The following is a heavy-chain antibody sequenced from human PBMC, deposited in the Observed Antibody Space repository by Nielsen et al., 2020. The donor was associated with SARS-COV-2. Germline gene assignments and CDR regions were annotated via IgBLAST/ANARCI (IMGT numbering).Heavy chain of an antibody. CDR2: IKSKTDGGTT. CDR3: TTVSSGYYRYGMDV. V-gene: IGHV3-15*01. Sequence: GGSLRLSCAASGFTFSNAWMSWVRQAPGKGLEWVGRIKSKTDGGTTDYAAPVKGRFTISRDDSKNTLYLQMNSLKTEDTAVYYCTTVSSGYYRYGMDVWGQGTTVTVSS. CDR1: GFTFSNAW. J-gene: IGHJ6*02. D-gene: IGHD3-22*01.